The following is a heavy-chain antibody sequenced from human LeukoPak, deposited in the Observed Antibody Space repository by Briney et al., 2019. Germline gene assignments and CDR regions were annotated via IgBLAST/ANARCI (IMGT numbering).Heavy chain of an antibody. CDR2: ISSTGSMK. V-gene: IGHV3-48*03. CDR1: GFTFSSNE. J-gene: IGHJ4*02. CDR3: ARYCGGGCYYDY. D-gene: IGHD2-21*02. Sequence: PGGSLRLSCAASGFTFSSNEMSWVRQAPGKGLGWVSYISSTGSMKYYADSVKGRFTISRDNAKSLLYLQMDSLRAEDTAVYYCARYCGGGCYYDYWGQGTLVTVSS.